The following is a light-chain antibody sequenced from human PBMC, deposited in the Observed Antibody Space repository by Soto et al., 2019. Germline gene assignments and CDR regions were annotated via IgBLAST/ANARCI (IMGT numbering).Light chain of an antibody. V-gene: IGLV2-14*01. J-gene: IGLJ2*01. Sequence: QSALTQPASVSGSPGQSITISCTGTSRDVGGYNYVSWYQHHPGKTPKLMIFEVSNRPSGVSNRFSGSKSGNMASLTISGLQDEDEADYYCSSYASTNTVLFGGGTKVTVL. CDR1: SRDVGGYNY. CDR3: SSYASTNTVL. CDR2: EVS.